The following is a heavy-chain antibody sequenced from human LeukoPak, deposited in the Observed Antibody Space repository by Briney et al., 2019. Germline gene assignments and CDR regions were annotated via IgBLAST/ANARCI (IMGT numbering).Heavy chain of an antibody. J-gene: IGHJ4*02. CDR1: EVTFSSYA. CDR3: AKPNSGSYYFWCFDY. V-gene: IGHV3-23*01. D-gene: IGHD1-26*01. CDR2: ISTSGATT. Sequence: GGSLRLSCAGSEVTFSSYAMTWVRQAPGKGLEWVSVISTSGATTYYANSVRGRFTISRDNSKNTLYLQMSSLRAEDTAIYYCAKPNSGSYYFWCFDYWGQGTLVTVSS.